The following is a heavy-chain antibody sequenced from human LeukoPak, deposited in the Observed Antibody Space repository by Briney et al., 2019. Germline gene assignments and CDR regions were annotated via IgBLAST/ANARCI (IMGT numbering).Heavy chain of an antibody. CDR3: ARAKERAAARANWFDP. CDR2: MNPNSGNT. CDR1: GYTFTSYD. D-gene: IGHD6-25*01. V-gene: IGHV1-8*01. Sequence: ASVKVSCKASGYTFTSYDINWVRQAPGQGLEWMGGMNPNSGNTGYAQKFQGRVTMTRDMSTSTVYMELSSLRSEDTAVYYCARAKERAAARANWFDPWGQGTLVTVSS. J-gene: IGHJ5*02.